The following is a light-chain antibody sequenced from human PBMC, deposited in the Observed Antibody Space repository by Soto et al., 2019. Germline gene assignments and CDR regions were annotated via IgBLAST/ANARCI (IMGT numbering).Light chain of an antibody. Sequence: AVRMTQSPSSLSASIGDRVTLTCRASQPISSYVAWYQQKPGKGPKFLIYAASTLQSGVPSRFSGGGSGTDFTLTIKNQQSEDFATYYCQQYYSYPELTFGGGTTEDVK. CDR2: AAS. J-gene: IGKJ4*01. CDR3: QQYYSYPELT. V-gene: IGKV1-8*01. CDR1: QPISSY.